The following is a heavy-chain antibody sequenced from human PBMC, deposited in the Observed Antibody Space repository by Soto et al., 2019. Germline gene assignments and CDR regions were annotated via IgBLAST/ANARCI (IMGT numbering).Heavy chain of an antibody. V-gene: IGHV4-34*01. CDR3: ARGPPSYYYDSSGYYPI. D-gene: IGHD3-22*01. J-gene: IGHJ4*02. CDR2: INHSGST. CDR1: GGSFSGYY. Sequence: PSETLSLTCAVYGGSFSGYYWSWIRQPPGKGLEWIGEINHSGSTNYNPSLKSRVTISVDTSKNQFSLKLSSVTAADTAVYYCARGPPSYYYDSSGYYPIWGQGTLVTVSS.